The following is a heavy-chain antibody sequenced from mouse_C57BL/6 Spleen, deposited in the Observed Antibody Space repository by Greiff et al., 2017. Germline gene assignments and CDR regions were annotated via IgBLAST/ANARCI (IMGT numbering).Heavy chain of an antibody. CDR3: ARSYDYEDWFAY. J-gene: IGHJ3*01. V-gene: IGHV5-9*01. CDR1: GFTFSSYT. Sequence: EVMLVESGGGLVKPGGSLKLSCAASGFTFSSYTMSWVRQTPEKRLEWVATISGGGGNTYYPDSVKGRFTISRDNAKNTLYLQMSSLRSEDTALYYCARSYDYEDWFAYWGQGTLVTVSA. CDR2: ISGGGGNT. D-gene: IGHD2-4*01.